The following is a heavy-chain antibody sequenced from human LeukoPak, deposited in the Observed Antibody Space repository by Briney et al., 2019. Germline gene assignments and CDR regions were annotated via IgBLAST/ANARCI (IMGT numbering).Heavy chain of an antibody. V-gene: IGHV4-34*01. J-gene: IGHJ3*02. CDR1: GGSCSGYY. CDR3: ASFQQQDDAFDI. CDR2: INHSGST. D-gene: IGHD6-13*01. Sequence: SETLSLTCAVYGGSCSGYYWSWIRQPPGKGLEWIGEINHSGSTNYNPSLKSRVTIPVDTSKNQFSLKLSSVTAADTAVYYCASFQQQDDAFDIWGQGTMVTVSS.